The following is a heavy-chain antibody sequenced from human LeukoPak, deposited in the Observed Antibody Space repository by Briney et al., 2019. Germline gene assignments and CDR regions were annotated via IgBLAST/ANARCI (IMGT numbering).Heavy chain of an antibody. CDR1: GFTFSKAW. CDR3: TPRRPWGGYESLSEY. Sequence: GGSLRLSCAASGFTFSKAWMSWVRQAPGKGLEWFGRIKSKTDGGTTDYAAAVKGRITISRDDSKNTLYLQMNSLKTDDTAVYFCTPRRPWGGYESLSEYWGRGTLVTVSS. CDR2: IKSKTDGGTT. J-gene: IGHJ4*02. V-gene: IGHV3-15*01. D-gene: IGHD3-3*01.